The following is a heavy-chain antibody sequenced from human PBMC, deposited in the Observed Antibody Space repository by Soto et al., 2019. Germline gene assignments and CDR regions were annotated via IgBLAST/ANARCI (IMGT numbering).Heavy chain of an antibody. D-gene: IGHD6-13*01. Sequence: QVQLQESGPGLVKPSQTLSLTCTVSGGSISGSNYYWSWIRQFPGKGLEWIGYIYYSGTTYYNPSLRGRVNISVDTSKNQFSLKLSSLTAADTALYYCAMIGGSSWYDDCGQGTLVTVSS. J-gene: IGHJ4*02. CDR1: GGSISGSNYY. CDR3: AMIGGSSWYDD. V-gene: IGHV4-31*03. CDR2: IYYSGTT.